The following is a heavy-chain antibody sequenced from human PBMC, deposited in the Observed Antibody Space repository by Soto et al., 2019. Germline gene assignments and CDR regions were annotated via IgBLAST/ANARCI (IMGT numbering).Heavy chain of an antibody. V-gene: IGHV1-46*01. D-gene: IGHD5-12*01. CDR3: AKTITPGGFFDY. Sequence: ASVKVSCKAIGYSFTSHYMHWVRQAPGQGLEWMGTIYPGGVNIGYAQKFKGRVTMTKDTSTSTVYMELNSLTSEDTAVYYCAKTITPGGFFDYWGQGTLVTVS. CDR1: GYSFTSHY. CDR2: IYPGGVNI. J-gene: IGHJ4*02.